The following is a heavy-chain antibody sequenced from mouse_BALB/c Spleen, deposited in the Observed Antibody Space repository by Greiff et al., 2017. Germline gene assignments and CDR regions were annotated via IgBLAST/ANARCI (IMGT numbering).Heavy chain of an antibody. D-gene: IGHD2-1*01. CDR2: ISSGSSTI. CDR3: ASYGNYGYAMDY. Sequence: DVQLVESGGGLVQPGGSRKLSCAASGFTFSSFGMHWVRQAPEKGLEWVAYISSGSSTIYYADTVKGRFTISRDNPKNTLFLQMTSLRSEDTAMYYCASYGNYGYAMDYWGQGTSVTVSS. V-gene: IGHV5-17*02. CDR1: GFTFSSFG. J-gene: IGHJ4*01.